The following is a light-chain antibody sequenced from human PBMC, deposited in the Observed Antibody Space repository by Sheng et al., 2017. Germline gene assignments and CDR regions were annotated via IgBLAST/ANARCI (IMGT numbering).Light chain of an antibody. V-gene: IGKV3-15*01. Sequence: EIVMTQSPATLSVSPGERATLYCRASQSVSRNLAWYQQKPGQAPRLLIYVASTRATGIPARFSGSGSGTEFTLTISSLQSEDFAVYYCQQYNNWPRTFGQGTKVEIK. J-gene: IGKJ1*01. CDR3: QQYNNWPRT. CDR2: VAS. CDR1: QSVSRN.